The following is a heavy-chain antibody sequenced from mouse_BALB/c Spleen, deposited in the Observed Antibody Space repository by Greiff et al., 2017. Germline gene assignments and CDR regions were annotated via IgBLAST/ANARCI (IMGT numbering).Heavy chain of an antibody. CDR2: ISSGGSYT. D-gene: IGHD2-4*01. CDR1: GFTFSSYG. V-gene: IGHV5-6*01. CDR3: ARGDYDGFAY. Sequence: EVQLVESGGDLVKPGGSLKLSCAASGFTFSSYGMSWVRQTPDKRLEWVATISSGGSYTYYPDSVKGRFTISRDNAKNTLYLQMSSLKSEDTAMYYCARGDYDGFAYWGQGTLGTVSA. J-gene: IGHJ3*01.